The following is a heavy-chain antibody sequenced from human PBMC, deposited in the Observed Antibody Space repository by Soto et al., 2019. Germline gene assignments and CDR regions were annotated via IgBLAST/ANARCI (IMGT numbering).Heavy chain of an antibody. CDR2: INHSGST. V-gene: IGHV4-34*01. D-gene: IGHD6-13*01. J-gene: IGHJ5*02. Sequence: SETLSLTCAVYGGSFSGYYWSWIRQPPGKGLEWIGEINHSGSTNYNPSLQSRVTISVETSKNQFSLKLSSVTAADTAVYYCARGFHGSSWYFGSYWFDPWGQGTLVTVSS. CDR1: GGSFSGYY. CDR3: ARGFHGSSWYFGSYWFDP.